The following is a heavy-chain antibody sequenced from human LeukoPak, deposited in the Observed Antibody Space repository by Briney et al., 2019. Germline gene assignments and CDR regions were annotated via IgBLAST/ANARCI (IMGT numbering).Heavy chain of an antibody. CDR2: ISAYNGNT. V-gene: IGHV1-18*01. J-gene: IGHJ5*02. CDR1: GYTFTSYG. D-gene: IGHD6-19*01. CDR3: ALYSSGWYFGEEHNWFDP. Sequence: ASVKVSCKASGYTFTSYGISWVRQAPGQGLEWMGWISAYNGNTNYAQKLQGRVTMTTDTSTSTAYMELRSLRSDDTAVYYCALYSSGWYFGEEHNWFDPWGQGTLVTVSS.